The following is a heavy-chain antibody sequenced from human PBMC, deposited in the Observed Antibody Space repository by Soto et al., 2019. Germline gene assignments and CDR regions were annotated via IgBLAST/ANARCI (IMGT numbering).Heavy chain of an antibody. CDR2: INIDGTTT. CDR3: TRIPYSVTDPCP. J-gene: IGHJ5*02. V-gene: IGHV3-74*01. D-gene: IGHD1-26*01. CDR1: GFAFSTKW. Sequence: EVQLVESGGGLVQPGGSLRLSCAASGFAFSTKWMHWVRQGPGKGLVWVSRINIDGTTTNYADSVTGRFTISRDNAKNILYLQMDSLRAEDTAVYYCTRIPYSVTDPCPWGQGTLVTVSS.